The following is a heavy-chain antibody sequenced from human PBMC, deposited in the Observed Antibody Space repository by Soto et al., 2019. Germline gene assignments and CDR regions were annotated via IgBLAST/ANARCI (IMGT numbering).Heavy chain of an antibody. D-gene: IGHD2-15*01. V-gene: IGHV4-59*01. CDR1: GGSISSYY. CDR2: IYYSGST. Sequence: SETLSLTCTVSGGSISSYYWSWIRQPPGKGLEWIGYIYYSGSTNYNPSLKSRVTISVDTSKNRFSLKLSSVTAADTAVYYCARDVEDCSGGSCFQRYYYYMDVWGKGTTVTVSS. J-gene: IGHJ6*03. CDR3: ARDVEDCSGGSCFQRYYYYMDV.